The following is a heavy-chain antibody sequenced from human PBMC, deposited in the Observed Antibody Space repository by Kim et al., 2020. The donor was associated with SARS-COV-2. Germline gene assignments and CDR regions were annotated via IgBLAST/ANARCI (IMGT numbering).Heavy chain of an antibody. Sequence: SVKVSCKASGGTFSSYAISWVRQAPGQGLEWMGGIIPIFGTANYAQKFQGRVTITADESTSTAYMELSSLRSEDTAVYYCARGSLPAYCGGDCSIDAFDIWGQGTMVTVSS. V-gene: IGHV1-69*13. CDR1: GGTFSSYA. CDR3: ARGSLPAYCGGDCSIDAFDI. J-gene: IGHJ3*02. CDR2: IIPIFGTA. D-gene: IGHD2-21*02.